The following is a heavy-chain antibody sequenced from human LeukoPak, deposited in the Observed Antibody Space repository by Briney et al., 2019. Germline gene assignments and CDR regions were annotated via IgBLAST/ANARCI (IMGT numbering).Heavy chain of an antibody. D-gene: IGHD3-3*02. V-gene: IGHV1-8*03. CDR3: ARGRAILEWGWFDP. CDR2: MNPNSGNT. J-gene: IGHJ5*02. Sequence: ASVKVSCKASGYTFTSYDINWVRQATGQGLEWMGWMNPNSGNTGYAQKFQGRVTITRNTSISTVYMELSSLRSEDTAVYYCARGRAILEWGWFDPWGQGTLVTVSS. CDR1: GYTFTSYD.